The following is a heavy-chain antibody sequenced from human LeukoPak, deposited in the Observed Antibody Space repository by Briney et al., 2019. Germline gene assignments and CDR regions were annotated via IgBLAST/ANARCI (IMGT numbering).Heavy chain of an antibody. J-gene: IGHJ5*02. Sequence: PSETLSLTCTVSGGSISSYYWSWIRQPPGKGLEWIGYIYYSGSTNYNPSLKSRVTISVDTSKNQFSLKLSSVTAADTAVYYCARSGMVRGVIGWFDPWGQGTLVTVSS. V-gene: IGHV4-59*08. CDR1: GGSISSYY. D-gene: IGHD3-10*01. CDR3: ARSGMVRGVIGWFDP. CDR2: IYYSGST.